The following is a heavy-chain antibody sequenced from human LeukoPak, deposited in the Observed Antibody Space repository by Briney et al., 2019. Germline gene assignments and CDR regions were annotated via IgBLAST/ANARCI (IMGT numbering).Heavy chain of an antibody. CDR2: IYYSGST. Sequence: PSETLSLTCTVPGGSISSSSYYWDWIRQPPGKGLELIGTIYYSGSTYYNPSLKSRVTISVDTSKNQFSLKLTSVTAADTAVYYCARNLTTVVTPGAKYNYFDPWGQGTLVTVSS. V-gene: IGHV4-39*01. CDR1: GGSISSSSYY. CDR3: ARNLTTVVTPGAKYNYFDP. D-gene: IGHD4-23*01. J-gene: IGHJ5*02.